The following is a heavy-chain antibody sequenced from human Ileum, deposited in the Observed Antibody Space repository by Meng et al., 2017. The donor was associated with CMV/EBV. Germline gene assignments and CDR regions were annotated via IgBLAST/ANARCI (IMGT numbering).Heavy chain of an antibody. CDR2: ITPKNGAT. CDR3: ARRFEEGLSGKRPWFDP. CDR1: YTFTDCF. Sequence: YTFTDCFLHWVRQAPGQGLEWMGCITPKNGATNYAQQFQGRVAMTRDTSINTAYMELSGLTSDDTAIYYCARRFEEGLSGKRPWFDPWGQGALVTVSS. V-gene: IGHV1-2*02. J-gene: IGHJ5*02. D-gene: IGHD1-20*01.